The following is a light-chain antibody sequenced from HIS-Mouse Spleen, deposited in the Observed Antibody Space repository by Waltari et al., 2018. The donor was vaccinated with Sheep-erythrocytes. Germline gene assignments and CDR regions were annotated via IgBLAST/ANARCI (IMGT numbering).Light chain of an antibody. V-gene: IGLV3-1*01. J-gene: IGLJ2*01. CDR1: KSGDKY. CDR3: QAWDSSTAV. CDR2: QDS. Sequence: SYELTQPPSVSVSPGQTARITRSGVKSGDKYDCWYQQEQGQSPVLVIYQDSKRPSGIPGRFSGSNTGNTATLTISGTQAMDEADYYCQAWDSSTAVFGGGTKLTVL.